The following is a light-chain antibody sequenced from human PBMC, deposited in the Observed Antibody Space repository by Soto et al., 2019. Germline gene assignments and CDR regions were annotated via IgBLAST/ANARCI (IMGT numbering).Light chain of an antibody. CDR3: AAWDDSLNGYV. CDR2: SNN. J-gene: IGLJ1*01. CDR1: SSNFGRNT. Sequence: HSVLTQPPSASETPGQRVTIFCSGSSSNFGRNTVHWYQQLPGTAPKLLIYSNNQRLLGVPALLSVSKSLTSLPLAISGLQSEYEADYYCAAWDDSLNGYVCGTGTMVTGL. V-gene: IGLV1-44*01.